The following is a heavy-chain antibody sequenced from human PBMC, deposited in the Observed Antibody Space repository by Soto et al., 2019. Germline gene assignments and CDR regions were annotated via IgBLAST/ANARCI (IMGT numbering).Heavy chain of an antibody. V-gene: IGHV3-48*02. J-gene: IGHJ4*02. D-gene: IGHD5-12*01. Sequence: EVQLVESGGGLVQPGGSLRLSCAASGFTFRSYAMNWVRQAPGKGLEWVSYINSGSSTIYYADSAKGRFTISRDNAKNSLYLQMNSLRDEDTAVYFCVRDRGYTGYDLEYWGQGALVTASS. CDR2: INSGSSTI. CDR3: VRDRGYTGYDLEY. CDR1: GFTFRSYA.